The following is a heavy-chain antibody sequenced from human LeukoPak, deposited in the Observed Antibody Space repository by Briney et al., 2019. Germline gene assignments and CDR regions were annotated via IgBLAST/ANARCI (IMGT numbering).Heavy chain of an antibody. CDR3: SRQVVGNDY. Sequence: PSETLSLTCAVYGGSSFSSYYWSWIRQTPGGALEWIGEINHSGCTNYNPSLKSRVTLSIDTSKNQFSLRVTSVTAADTAVYYCSRQVVGNDYWGQGTLVTVSS. D-gene: IGHD3-22*01. J-gene: IGHJ4*02. V-gene: IGHV4-34*01. CDR2: INHSGCT. CDR1: GGSSFSSYY.